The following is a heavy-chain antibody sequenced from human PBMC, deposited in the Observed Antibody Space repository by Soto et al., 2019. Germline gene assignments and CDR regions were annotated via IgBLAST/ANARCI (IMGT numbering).Heavy chain of an antibody. CDR1: GFTFSSYS. CDR2: ISSSRSYI. J-gene: IGHJ2*01. D-gene: IGHD3-10*01. Sequence: AGSLRLSCAASGFTFSSYSMNWVRQAPGEGLEWVSSISSSRSYIYYADSVRGRFTNARDDAKNSLYLQMNSLRAEDTAVYYCARDPSMVRGENWYFDLWARGTLVTVSS. V-gene: IGHV3-21*01. CDR3: ARDPSMVRGENWYFDL.